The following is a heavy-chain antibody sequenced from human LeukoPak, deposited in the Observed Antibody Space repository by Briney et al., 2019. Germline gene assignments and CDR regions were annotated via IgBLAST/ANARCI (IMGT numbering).Heavy chain of an antibody. D-gene: IGHD6-19*01. CDR3: ARPSHSSGWSHDY. Sequence: PGGSLRLSCAVSGFTFSGFWMSWSRQAPGKGLEWVSYISSSGSTIYYADSVKGRFTISRDNAKNSLYLQMNSLRAEDTAVYYCARPSHSSGWSHDYWGQGTLVTVSS. CDR1: GFTFSGFW. CDR2: ISSSGSTI. V-gene: IGHV3-11*01. J-gene: IGHJ4*02.